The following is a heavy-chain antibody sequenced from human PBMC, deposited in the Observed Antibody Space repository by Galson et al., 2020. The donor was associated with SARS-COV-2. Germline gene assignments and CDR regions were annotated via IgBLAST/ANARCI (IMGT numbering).Heavy chain of an antibody. J-gene: IGHJ4*02. Sequence: ASVKVSCKASGYTFTSYAMHWVRQAHGQRLEWMGWINAGNGNTKYSQKFQGRVTITRDTSASTAYMELSSLRSEDTAVYYCARGGIWFGELLSWVFFDYWGQGTLVTVSS. D-gene: IGHD3-10*01. CDR2: INAGNGNT. CDR3: ARGGIWFGELLSWVFFDY. V-gene: IGHV1-3*01. CDR1: GYTFTSYA.